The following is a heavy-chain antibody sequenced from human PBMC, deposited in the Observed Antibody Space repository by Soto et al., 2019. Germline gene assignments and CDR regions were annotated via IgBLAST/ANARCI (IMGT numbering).Heavy chain of an antibody. CDR1: GGSFSGYY. CDR3: ARSGSLDYDFWSGYYQSY. Sequence: AETLSLTCAVYGGSFSGYYWSWIRQPPGKGLEWIGEINHSGSTNYNPSLKSRVTISVDTSKNQFSLKLSSVTGADKAVYYCARSGSLDYDFWSGYYQSYWGQGTLVTVSS. V-gene: IGHV4-34*01. CDR2: INHSGST. J-gene: IGHJ4*02. D-gene: IGHD3-3*01.